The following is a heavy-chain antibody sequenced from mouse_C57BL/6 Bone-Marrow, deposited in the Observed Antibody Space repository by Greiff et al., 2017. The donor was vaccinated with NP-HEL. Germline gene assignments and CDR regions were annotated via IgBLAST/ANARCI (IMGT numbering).Heavy chain of an antibody. Sequence: QVQLQQSGPGLVAPSQSLSITCTVSGFSLTSYGVDWVRQPPGKGLEWLGVIWGGGSTNYNSAPMSRLSISKDNTKSQVFLKMNSLQTDDTAISYCSKRDYSNSWFAYWGQGTLVTVSA. D-gene: IGHD2-5*01. V-gene: IGHV2-9*01. CDR1: GFSLTSYG. J-gene: IGHJ3*01. CDR2: IWGGGST. CDR3: SKRDYSNSWFAY.